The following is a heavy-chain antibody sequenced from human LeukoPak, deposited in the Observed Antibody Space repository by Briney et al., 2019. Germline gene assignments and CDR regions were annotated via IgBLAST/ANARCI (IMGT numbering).Heavy chain of an antibody. CDR3: AKVAAAVPRTDYYFDY. Sequence: GGSLRLSCAASGFTFSSYAMSWVRQAPGKGLEWVSAISGSGGSTYYADSVKGRFTISRDNSKNTPYLQMNSLRAEDTAVYYCAKVAAAVPRTDYYFDYWGQGTLVTVSS. CDR2: ISGSGGST. J-gene: IGHJ4*02. D-gene: IGHD6-13*01. CDR1: GFTFSSYA. V-gene: IGHV3-23*01.